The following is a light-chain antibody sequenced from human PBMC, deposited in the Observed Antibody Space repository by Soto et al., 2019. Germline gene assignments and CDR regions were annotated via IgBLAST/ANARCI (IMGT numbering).Light chain of an antibody. Sequence: EIVLTQSPGTLSLSPGERATLSCRASQSVSSSYLAWYQQKPGQAPRLLIYGASTRAAGIPARFSGSGSGTEFSLTISILQSEDFAVYYCQQYNNRTPDTFGQGTKVDIK. CDR3: QQYNNRTPDT. J-gene: IGKJ2*01. CDR1: QSVSSSY. CDR2: GAS. V-gene: IGKV3-15*01.